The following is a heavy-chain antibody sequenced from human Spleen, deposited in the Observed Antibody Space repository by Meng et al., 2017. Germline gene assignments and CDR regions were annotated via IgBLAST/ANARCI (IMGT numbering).Heavy chain of an antibody. J-gene: IGHJ4*02. CDR1: GFTFSSYS. V-gene: IGHV3-21*01. D-gene: IGHD2-15*01. Sequence: GESLKISCAASGFTFSSYSMNWVRQAPGKGLEWVSSISSSSSYIYYADSVKGRFTISRDNAKNSLYLQMNSLRAADTAVYYCARDRLIGHCSGDSCYLGMLDYWGQGTLVTVSS. CDR2: ISSSSSYI. CDR3: ARDRLIGHCSGDSCYLGMLDY.